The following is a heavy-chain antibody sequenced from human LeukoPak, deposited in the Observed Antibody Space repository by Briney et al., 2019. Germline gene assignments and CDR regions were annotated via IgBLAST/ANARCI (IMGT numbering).Heavy chain of an antibody. D-gene: IGHD2-15*01. CDR1: GFTFSSYA. CDR3: AKLKRKWSEFDY. Sequence: PGGSLRLSCAASGFTFSSYAMSWVRQAPGKGLEWVSAISGSGGSTYYADSVKGRFTISRDNSKNTLYLQMNSLRAEDSAVYYCAKLKRKWSEFDYWGQGTLVTVSS. V-gene: IGHV3-23*01. J-gene: IGHJ4*02. CDR2: ISGSGGST.